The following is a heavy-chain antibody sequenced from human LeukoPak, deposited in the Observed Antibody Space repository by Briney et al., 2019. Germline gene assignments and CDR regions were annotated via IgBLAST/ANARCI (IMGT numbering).Heavy chain of an antibody. D-gene: IGHD3-22*01. CDR3: ARVGDYYDSSGYYSPIDY. CDR1: GFTLSSYA. J-gene: IGHJ4*02. Sequence: GGSLRLSCAASGFTLSSYAMHWVRQAPGRGLEWVAVISYDGSNKYYADSVKGRFTISRDNAKNSLYLQMNSLRAEDTAVYYCARVGDYYDSSGYYSPIDYWGQGTLVTVSS. V-gene: IGHV3-30-3*01. CDR2: ISYDGSNK.